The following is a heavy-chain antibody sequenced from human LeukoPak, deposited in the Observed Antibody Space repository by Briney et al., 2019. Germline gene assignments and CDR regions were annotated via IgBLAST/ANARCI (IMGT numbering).Heavy chain of an antibody. CDR1: GFTFSKFP. J-gene: IGHJ1*01. Sequence: PGGSLRLSCAASGFTFSKFPMGWVRQAPGRGLEWVSAISASGDVTFYADSLRGWFTISRDNSKNTLYLQMNSLRAEDTAVYYCAKGSAGTPEYFQHWGQGTLVTVSS. D-gene: IGHD6-13*01. CDR2: ISASGDVT. CDR3: AKGSAGTPEYFQH. V-gene: IGHV3-23*01.